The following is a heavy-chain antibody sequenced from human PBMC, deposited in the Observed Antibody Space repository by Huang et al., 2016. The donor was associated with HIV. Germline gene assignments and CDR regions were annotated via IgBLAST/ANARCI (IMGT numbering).Heavy chain of an antibody. D-gene: IGHD3-22*01. Sequence: QIQLMQSGPELKQPGASVKVSCKASGYTFTSYGITWVRQAHGKGPAWMGWISASSGDTEYAQKFKGRVTLTTDTSTNIAYMELRSLRSDDTAKYYCARDPKYHRIGYYRQRRGIDIWGQGTMVIVSS. CDR2: ISASSGDT. CDR1: GYTFTSYG. V-gene: IGHV1-18*01. CDR3: ARDPKYHRIGYYRQRRGIDI. J-gene: IGHJ3*02.